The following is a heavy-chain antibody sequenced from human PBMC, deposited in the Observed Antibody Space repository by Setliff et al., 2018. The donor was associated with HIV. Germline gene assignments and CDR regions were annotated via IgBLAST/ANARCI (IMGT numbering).Heavy chain of an antibody. D-gene: IGHD2-2*01. CDR1: GYTFTGYY. J-gene: IGHJ4*02. CDR2: ITPNSGGT. Sequence: ASVKVSCKASGYTFTGYYMHWVRQAPGQGLEWMGWITPNSGGTNYAQKLQGRVTMTTDTSTSTAYMELRSLRSDDTAVYYCARDYCSSTTCEDYFDYWGQGTLVTVSS. V-gene: IGHV1-2*02. CDR3: ARDYCSSTTCEDYFDY.